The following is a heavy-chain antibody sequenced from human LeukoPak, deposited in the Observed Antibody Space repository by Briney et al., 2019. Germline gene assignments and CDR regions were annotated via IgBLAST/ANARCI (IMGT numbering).Heavy chain of an antibody. CDR1: GFTFSSYS. D-gene: IGHD3-9*01. CDR3: ASPVYDILTGYQNDAFDI. J-gene: IGHJ3*02. Sequence: GGSLRLSCAASGFTFSSYSMNWVRQAPGKGLEWVSSISSSSSYIYYADSVKGRFTISRGNAKNSLYLQMNSLRAEDTAVYYCASPVYDILTGYQNDAFDIWGQGTMVTVSS. V-gene: IGHV3-21*01. CDR2: ISSSSSYI.